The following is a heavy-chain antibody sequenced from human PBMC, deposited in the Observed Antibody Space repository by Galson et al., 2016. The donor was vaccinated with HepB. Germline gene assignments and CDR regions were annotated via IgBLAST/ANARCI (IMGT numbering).Heavy chain of an antibody. CDR1: GFTFSSYN. V-gene: IGHV3-21*01. J-gene: IGHJ6*02. CDR2: ITMTSSYI. Sequence: SLRLSCAASGFTFSSYNMIWVRQAPGKGLEWVSSITMTSSYIYYGGSLRGRITISRDNANNSLHLQMNSLRSEDTAVYYCGRVSVGRGAIKSGHIDVWGQGTTVTVSS. D-gene: IGHD3-10*01. CDR3: GRVSVGRGAIKSGHIDV.